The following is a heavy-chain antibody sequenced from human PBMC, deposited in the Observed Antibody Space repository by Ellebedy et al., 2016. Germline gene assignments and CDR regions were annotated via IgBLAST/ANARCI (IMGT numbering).Heavy chain of an antibody. D-gene: IGHD3-3*01. CDR3: ARATPQVGDFWSGYYKSSTFNYYYYGMDV. Sequence: GGSLRLSCAASGFTFSSYGMHWVRQAPGKGLEWVAVISYDGSNKYYADSVKGRFTISRDNSKNTLYLQMNSLRAEDTAVYYCARATPQVGDFWSGYYKSSTFNYYYYGMDVWGQGTTVTVSS. CDR2: ISYDGSNK. CDR1: GFTFSSYG. V-gene: IGHV3-30*03. J-gene: IGHJ6*02.